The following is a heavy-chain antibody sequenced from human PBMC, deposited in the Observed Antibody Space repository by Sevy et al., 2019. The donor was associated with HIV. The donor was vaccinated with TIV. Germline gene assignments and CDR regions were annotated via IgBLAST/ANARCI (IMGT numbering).Heavy chain of an antibody. V-gene: IGHV6-1*01. J-gene: IGHJ3*02. CDR2: TYYRSKWYN. D-gene: IGHD3-9*01. CDR3: ARGCYDILTGFETDDAFDI. CDR1: GDSVSSNSAA. Sequence: QSQTLSLTCAISGDSVSSNSAAWNWIRQSPSRGLEWLGRTYYRSKWYNDYAVSVKSRITINPDTSKNQFSLQLNSVTPEDTAVYYCARGCYDILTGFETDDAFDIWGQGTMVTVSS.